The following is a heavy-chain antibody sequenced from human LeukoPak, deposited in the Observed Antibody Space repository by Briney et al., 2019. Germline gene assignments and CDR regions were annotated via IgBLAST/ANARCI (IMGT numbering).Heavy chain of an antibody. CDR1: GGSISSYY. CDR3: ARDSSGWSAGAFDI. V-gene: IGHV4-59*01. D-gene: IGHD6-19*01. Sequence: SETLSLTCTVSGGSISSYYWSWIRQPPGKGLECIGYIYYSGSTIYNPSLKSRVTISVDTSKNQFSLKLSSVTAADTAVYYCARDSSGWSAGAFDIWGQGTMVTVSS. CDR2: IYYSGST. J-gene: IGHJ3*02.